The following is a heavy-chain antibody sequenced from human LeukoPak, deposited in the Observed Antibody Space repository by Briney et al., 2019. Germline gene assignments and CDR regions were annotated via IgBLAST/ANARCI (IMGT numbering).Heavy chain of an antibody. CDR1: GFTFSSYS. CDR3: ARDLWFGELLFSFDY. D-gene: IGHD3-10*01. V-gene: IGHV3-7*01. Sequence: GGALRLSCAASGFTFSSYSMDWVRQAPGRGLGWVAHIKQDGSEKYYVDAVRGRFTISRDNAKNSLYLQMNSLRAEDTAVYYCARDLWFGELLFSFDYWGQGTLVTVSS. CDR2: IKQDGSEK. J-gene: IGHJ4*02.